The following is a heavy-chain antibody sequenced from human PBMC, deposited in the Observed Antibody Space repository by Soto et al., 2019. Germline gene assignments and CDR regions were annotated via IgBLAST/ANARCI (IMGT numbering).Heavy chain of an antibody. Sequence: QVQLVQSGAEVKKPGASVKVSCKVSGYTLTELSMHWVRQAPGKGLEGMGGFDPEDGETIYAQKFQGRVTMTEDTSTDTAYMELSSLRSADTAVYYCATRYGDYVPYYYGMDVWGQGTTVTVSS. V-gene: IGHV1-24*01. D-gene: IGHD4-17*01. CDR1: GYTLTELS. CDR2: FDPEDGET. J-gene: IGHJ6*02. CDR3: ATRYGDYVPYYYGMDV.